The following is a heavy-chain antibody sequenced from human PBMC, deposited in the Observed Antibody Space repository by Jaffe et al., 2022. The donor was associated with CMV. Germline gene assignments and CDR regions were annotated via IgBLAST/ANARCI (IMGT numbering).Heavy chain of an antibody. CDR3: AKDGRRRDIVAELSFDP. V-gene: IGHV3-23*01. J-gene: IGHJ5*02. D-gene: IGHD2-15*01. Sequence: EVQLLESGGGLVQPGGSLRLSCAASGFTFSSYAMSWVRQAPGKGLEWVSAISGSGGSTYYADSVKGRFTISRDNSKNTLYLQMNSLRAEDTAVYYCAKDGRRRDIVAELSFDPWGQGTLVTVSS. CDR1: GFTFSSYA. CDR2: ISGSGGST.